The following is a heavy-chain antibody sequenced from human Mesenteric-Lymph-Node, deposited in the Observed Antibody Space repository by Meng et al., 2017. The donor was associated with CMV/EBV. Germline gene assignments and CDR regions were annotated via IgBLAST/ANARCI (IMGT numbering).Heavy chain of an antibody. Sequence: GGSLRLSCAASGFSLSSYWMAWVRQAPGKGLEWVSVIYSGGSTHYGDSVKGRFTISRDNSRNTLYLQMNSLRAEDKGMYYCARDYFYGMDVWGQGTTVTVSS. V-gene: IGHV3-53*05. CDR3: ARDYFYGMDV. CDR2: IYSGGST. CDR1: GFSLSSYW. J-gene: IGHJ6*02.